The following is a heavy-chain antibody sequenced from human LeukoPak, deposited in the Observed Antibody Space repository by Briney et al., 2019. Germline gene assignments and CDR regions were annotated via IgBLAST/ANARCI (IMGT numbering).Heavy chain of an antibody. V-gene: IGHV3-30*18. CDR1: GFTFSSYG. Sequence: GGSLRLSCAASGFTFSSYGMHWVRQAPGKGLEWVAVISYDGSNKYYADSVKGRFTISRDNSKNTLYLQMNSLRAEDTAVYYCAKAPYYYDSSGYYYETYYYGMDVWGQGTTVTVSS. CDR3: AKAPYYYDSSGYYYETYYYGMDV. CDR2: ISYDGSNK. J-gene: IGHJ6*02. D-gene: IGHD3-22*01.